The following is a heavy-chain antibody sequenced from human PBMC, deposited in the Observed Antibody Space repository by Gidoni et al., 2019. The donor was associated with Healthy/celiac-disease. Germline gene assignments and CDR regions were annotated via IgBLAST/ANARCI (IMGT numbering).Heavy chain of an antibody. Sequence: QVQLVESGGGVVQPGRSLGLSCAASGFTFRSYGMHWVRQAPGKGLEWVAVISYDGSNKYYADSVKGRFTISRDNSKNTLYLQMNSLRAEDTAVYYCAKDWNSSGWPYFEDYWGQGTLVTVSS. J-gene: IGHJ4*02. D-gene: IGHD6-19*01. CDR3: AKDWNSSGWPYFEDY. V-gene: IGHV3-30*18. CDR2: ISYDGSNK. CDR1: GFTFRSYG.